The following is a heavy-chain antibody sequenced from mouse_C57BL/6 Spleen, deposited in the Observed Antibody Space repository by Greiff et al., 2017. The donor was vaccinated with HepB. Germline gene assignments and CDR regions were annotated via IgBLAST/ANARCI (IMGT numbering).Heavy chain of an antibody. J-gene: IGHJ4*01. CDR2: INYDGSST. CDR1: GFTFSDYY. V-gene: IGHV5-16*01. D-gene: IGHD1-1*01. Sequence: EVKVVESEGGLVQPGSSMKLSCTASGFTFSDYYMAWVRQVPEKGLEWVANINYDGSSTYYLDSLKSRFIFSRDNAKNILYLQMSSLKSEDTASYYCARIYGSSYGAMDYWGQGTSVTVSS. CDR3: ARIYGSSYGAMDY.